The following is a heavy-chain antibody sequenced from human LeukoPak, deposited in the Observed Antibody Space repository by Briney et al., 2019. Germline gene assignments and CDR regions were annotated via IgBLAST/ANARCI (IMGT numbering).Heavy chain of an antibody. CDR3: ARIGFLDAFDI. CDR1: GGSFSGDF. CDR2: INHSGST. D-gene: IGHD3-3*01. V-gene: IGHV4-34*01. Sequence: SETLSLTCAVYGGSFSGDFWSWIRQPPGKGLEWIGEINHSGSTNYNPSLKSRVTISVDTSNNQFSLKLNSVTAADTAVYYCARIGFLDAFDIWGQGTMVTVSS. J-gene: IGHJ3*02.